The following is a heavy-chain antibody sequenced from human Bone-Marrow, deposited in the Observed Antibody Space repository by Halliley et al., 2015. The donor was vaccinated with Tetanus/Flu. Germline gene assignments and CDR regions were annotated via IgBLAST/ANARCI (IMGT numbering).Heavy chain of an antibody. D-gene: IGHD2-21*02. CDR2: ISSGGSSI. Sequence: SLRLSCAASGFVFSSYEMNWVRQAPGKGPEWVSYISSGGSSIFYSNSVKGRSTVSRDNAKNSLYLEMKSLKIEDTALYYCARGGDFQEVAAFDIWGHGTMVSVFS. CDR3: ARGGDFQEVAAFDI. J-gene: IGHJ3*02. V-gene: IGHV3-48*03. CDR1: GFVFSSYE.